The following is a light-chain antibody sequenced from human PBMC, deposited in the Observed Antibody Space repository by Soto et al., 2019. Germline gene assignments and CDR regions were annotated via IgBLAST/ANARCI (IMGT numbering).Light chain of an antibody. CDR2: GAS. J-gene: IGKJ2*01. Sequence: EIVLTQSPGTLSLSLGEGATLSCRASQSVSGSYLAWDQQKPGQAPRLLIYGASSRATGIPDRFSGTGSGTDFTLTINRLEPEDFAVYYCQLYGSSPRYTFGQGTKLEIK. CDR3: QLYGSSPRYT. CDR1: QSVSGSY. V-gene: IGKV3-20*01.